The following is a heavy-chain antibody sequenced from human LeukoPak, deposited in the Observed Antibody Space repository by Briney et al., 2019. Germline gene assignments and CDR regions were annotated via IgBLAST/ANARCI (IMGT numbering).Heavy chain of an antibody. D-gene: IGHD6-6*01. V-gene: IGHV3-21*01. CDR3: ARVCSSSSYYYGMDV. Sequence: GGSLRLSCAASGFTFSSYAMSWVRQAPGKGLEWVSSISSSSSYIYYADSVKGRFTISRDNAKNSLYLQMNSLRAEDTAVYYCARVCSSSSYYYGMDVWGQGTTVTVSS. CDR1: GFTFSSYA. CDR2: ISSSSSYI. J-gene: IGHJ6*02.